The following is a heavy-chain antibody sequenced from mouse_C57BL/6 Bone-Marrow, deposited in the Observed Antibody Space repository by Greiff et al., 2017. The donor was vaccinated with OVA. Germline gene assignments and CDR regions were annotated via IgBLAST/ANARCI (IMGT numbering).Heavy chain of an antibody. CDR2: IYPGSGST. V-gene: IGHV1-55*01. J-gene: IGHJ1*03. Sequence: QVQLQQPGAELVKPGASVKMSCKASGYTFTSYWITWVKQRPGQGLEWIGDIYPGSGSTNYNEKFKSKATLTVDTSSSTAYMQLSSLTSEDSAVYYCARSRYYYGSSYDWYFDVWGTGTTVTVSS. CDR3: ARSRYYYGSSYDWYFDV. D-gene: IGHD1-1*01. CDR1: GYTFTSYW.